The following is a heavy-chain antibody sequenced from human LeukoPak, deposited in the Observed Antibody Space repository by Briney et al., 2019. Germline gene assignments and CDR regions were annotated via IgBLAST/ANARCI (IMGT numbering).Heavy chain of an antibody. CDR1: GYTFTSYD. CDR3: ARSSSSSWYGYMDV. J-gene: IGHJ6*03. Sequence: ASVKVSCKASGYTFTSYDINWVRQATGQGLEWMGWMNPNSGNTGYAQKFQGRVTMTRSTSISTAYMELSSLRSEDTGVYYCARSSSSSWYGYMDVWGKGTTVTVSS. V-gene: IGHV1-8*01. D-gene: IGHD6-13*01. CDR2: MNPNSGNT.